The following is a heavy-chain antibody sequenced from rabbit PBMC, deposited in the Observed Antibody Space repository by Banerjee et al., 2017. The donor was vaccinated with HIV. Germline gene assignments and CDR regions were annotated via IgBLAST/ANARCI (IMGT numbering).Heavy chain of an antibody. Sequence: QEQLEESGGDLVKPGASLTLTCTASGFSFSDNYWVCWVRQAPGKGLEWIACIATGNSNTYYASWAKGRFTISKTSSTTVTLQMTSLTAADTATYFCARFYGGYANYVELLALWGPGTLVTVS. CDR2: IATGNSNT. V-gene: IGHV1S45*01. D-gene: IGHD6-1*01. CDR3: ARFYGGYANYVELLAL. CDR1: GFSFSDNYW. J-gene: IGHJ4*01.